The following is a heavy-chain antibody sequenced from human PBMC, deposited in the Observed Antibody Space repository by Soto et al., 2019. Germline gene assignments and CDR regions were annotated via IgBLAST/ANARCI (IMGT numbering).Heavy chain of an antibody. D-gene: IGHD2-15*01. CDR2: IWDDGSNK. Sequence: QVQLVESGGGVVQPGRPLRLSFAASGFTFSSYGMHWVRQAPGNGLEWVAVIWDDGSNKYYADSVKGRFTISRDKSKNPLYLQMNSLRAEDTAVYYCARDGYCSGGSCYSVPVFDYWGQGTLVTVSS. J-gene: IGHJ4*02. CDR1: GFTFSSYG. CDR3: ARDGYCSGGSCYSVPVFDY. V-gene: IGHV3-33*01.